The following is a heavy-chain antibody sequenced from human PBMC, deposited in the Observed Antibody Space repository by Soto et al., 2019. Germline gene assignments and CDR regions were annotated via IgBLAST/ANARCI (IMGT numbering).Heavy chain of an antibody. CDR1: GFSFSDHY. CDR3: ATSGSYRPLDY. V-gene: IGHV3-72*01. D-gene: IGHD1-26*01. Sequence: GGSLRLSCAASGFSFSDHYMDWVRQAPGKGLEWVGRIRKKDNSYSTEYAASVKGRFTISRDDSKNSLYLQMNSLQIEDTAVYYCATSGSYRPLDYWGQGTQVTVSS. J-gene: IGHJ4*02. CDR2: IRKKDNSYST.